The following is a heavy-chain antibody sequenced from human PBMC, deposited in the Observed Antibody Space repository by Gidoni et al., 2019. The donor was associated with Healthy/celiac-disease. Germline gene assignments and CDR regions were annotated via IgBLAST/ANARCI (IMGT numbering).Heavy chain of an antibody. CDR3: ARGVFGFLEHLYYFDY. J-gene: IGHJ4*02. CDR1: GFTFSSYS. V-gene: IGHV3-21*01. CDR2: ISSSSSYI. D-gene: IGHD3-3*01. Sequence: EVQLVESGGGLVNPGGSLSLSCAASGFTFSSYSMKWVRQAPGKGLEWVASISSSSSYIYYADSVKGRFTISRDNAKNSRYLQMNSLRAEDTAVYYCARGVFGFLEHLYYFDYWGQGTLVTVSS.